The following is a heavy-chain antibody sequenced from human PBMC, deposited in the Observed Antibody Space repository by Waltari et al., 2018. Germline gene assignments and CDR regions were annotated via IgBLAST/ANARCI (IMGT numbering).Heavy chain of an antibody. CDR1: GLTFSSYA. V-gene: IGHV3-30*04. Sequence: QVQLVESGGGVVQPGRSLRLSCAASGLTFSSYAMHWVRQAPGKGREWVAVISYNGRNIYYIDSVKGRFTISRDNSKKMLDLQMNSLRAEDTAVYYCARDYCDRKNCHGMDVWGQGTTVTVSS. J-gene: IGHJ6*02. D-gene: IGHD3-22*01. CDR3: ARDYCDRKNCHGMDV. CDR2: ISYNGRNI.